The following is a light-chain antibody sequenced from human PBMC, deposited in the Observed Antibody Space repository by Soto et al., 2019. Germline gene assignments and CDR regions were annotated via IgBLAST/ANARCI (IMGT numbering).Light chain of an antibody. CDR3: CSYAGSYTYV. CDR2: DVS. J-gene: IGLJ1*01. V-gene: IGLV2-11*01. CDR1: GSDVGGYNY. Sequence: QSALTQPRSVSGSPGQSVTISCTGTGSDVGGYNYVSWYQQYPDKAPKVMIYDVSKRPAGVPDRFSGSKSGNTASLTISGLQAEDEADYYCCSYAGSYTYVFGTGTKVTV.